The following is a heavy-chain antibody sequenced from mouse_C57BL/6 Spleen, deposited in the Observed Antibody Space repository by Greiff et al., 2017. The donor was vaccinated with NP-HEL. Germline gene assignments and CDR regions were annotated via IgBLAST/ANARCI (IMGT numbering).Heavy chain of an antibody. CDR1: GYAFSSSW. Sequence: QVQLQQSGPELVKPGASVKISCKASGYAFSSSWMNWVKQRPGQGLEWIGRIYPGDGDTNYNGKFKGKATLTADKSSSTAYMQLSSLTSEDSAVYFCARSWDGGDYWGQGTTLTVSS. J-gene: IGHJ2*01. CDR2: IYPGDGDT. D-gene: IGHD4-1*01. CDR3: ARSWDGGDY. V-gene: IGHV1-82*01.